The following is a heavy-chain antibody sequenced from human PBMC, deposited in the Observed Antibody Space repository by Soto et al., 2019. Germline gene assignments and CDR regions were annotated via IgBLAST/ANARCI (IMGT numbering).Heavy chain of an antibody. V-gene: IGHV4-30-4*01. CDR1: GGSISSGDYY. CDR2: IYYSGST. Sequence: ASETLSLTCTVSGGSISSGDYYWSWIRQPPGKGLEWIGSIYYSGSTYYNPSLKSRVTISVDTSKNQFSLKLNSVTAADTAVYYCARHQSHSSSYVDPWGQGTLVTVSS. J-gene: IGHJ5*02. D-gene: IGHD6-13*01. CDR3: ARHQSHSSSYVDP.